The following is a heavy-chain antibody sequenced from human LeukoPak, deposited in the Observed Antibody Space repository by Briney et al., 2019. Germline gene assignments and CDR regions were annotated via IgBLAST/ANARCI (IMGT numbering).Heavy chain of an antibody. V-gene: IGHV3-21*01. CDR3: ARDVHYYDSSGYYDMFDY. Sequence: GGSLRLSCAASGFTFSSYSMNWVRQAPGKGLEWVSSISSSSSYIYYADSVKGRFTISRDNAKNSLYLQMNSLRAEDTAVYYCARDVHYYDSSGYYDMFDYWGQGTLVTASS. CDR1: GFTFSSYS. J-gene: IGHJ4*02. CDR2: ISSSSSYI. D-gene: IGHD3-22*01.